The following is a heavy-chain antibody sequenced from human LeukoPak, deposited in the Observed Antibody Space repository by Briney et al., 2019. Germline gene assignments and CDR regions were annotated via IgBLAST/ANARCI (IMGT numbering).Heavy chain of an antibody. J-gene: IGHJ3*02. CDR3: ARDFAAAKPSHAFDI. CDR2: ISYDGSNK. V-gene: IGHV3-30*04. CDR1: GFTFSSYA. D-gene: IGHD5-18*01. Sequence: PGGSLRLSCAASGFTFSSYAMHWVRQAPGKGLEWGAVISYDGSNKYYADSVKGRFTISRDNSKNTLYLQMTRLRAEDTAVYYCARDFAAAKPSHAFDIWGKGTMVTVST.